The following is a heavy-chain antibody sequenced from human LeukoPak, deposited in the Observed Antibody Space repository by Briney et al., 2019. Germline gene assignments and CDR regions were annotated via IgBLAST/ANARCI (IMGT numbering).Heavy chain of an antibody. J-gene: IGHJ4*02. D-gene: IGHD3-10*01. CDR2: INHSGST. V-gene: IGHV4-34*09. CDR3: ARDGSGIDY. CDR1: GGSLSGHY. Sequence: SETLSLTCAVYGGSLSGHYWSWIRQPPGKGLEWIGEINHSGSTNYNPSLKSRVTISVDTSKNQFSLKLSSVTAADTAVYYCARDGSGIDYWGQGTLVTVSS.